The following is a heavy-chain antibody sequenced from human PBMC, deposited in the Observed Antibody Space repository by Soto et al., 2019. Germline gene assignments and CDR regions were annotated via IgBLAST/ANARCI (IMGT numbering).Heavy chain of an antibody. CDR3: AREDGNTFFNWFDP. D-gene: IGHD1-7*01. V-gene: IGHV3-48*01. J-gene: IGHJ5*02. Sequence: EVQLVESGGGLVQPGGSLRLSCAASGFTFSSYSMIWVRQAPGKGLEWVSYISSSSSTIYYADSVKGQFTISRDNAKNSLYLQMNSLRAEDTAVYYCAREDGNTFFNWFDPWGQGTLVTVSS. CDR2: ISSSSSTI. CDR1: GFTFSSYS.